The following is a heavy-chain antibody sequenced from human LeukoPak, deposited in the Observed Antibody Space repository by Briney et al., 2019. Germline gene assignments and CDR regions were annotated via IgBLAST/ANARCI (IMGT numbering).Heavy chain of an antibody. CDR1: GGSISSSY. CDR3: ARVVLYYYYMDV. V-gene: IGHV4-59*01. Sequence: PSETLSLTCTVSGGSISSSYWSCNRQPPGKGLECIGYIYYSGSTNYNPSLRSRVTISVDTSKNQFSLKLSSVTAADTAVYYCARVVLYYYYMDVWGKGTTVTVSS. J-gene: IGHJ6*03. CDR2: IYYSGST. D-gene: IGHD2/OR15-2a*01.